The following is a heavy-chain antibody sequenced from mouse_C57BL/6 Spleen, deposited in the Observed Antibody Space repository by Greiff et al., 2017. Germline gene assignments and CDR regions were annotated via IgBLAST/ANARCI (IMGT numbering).Heavy chain of an antibody. Sequence: EVKLQESGPELVKPGASVKIPCKASGYTFTDYNMDWVKQSHGKSLEWIGDINPNNGGTIYNQKFKGKATLTVDKPSSTAYMELRSLTTEDTAVYYCARRDYYGSGGAMDYWGQGTSVTVSS. J-gene: IGHJ4*01. CDR2: INPNNGGT. D-gene: IGHD2-2*01. V-gene: IGHV1-18*01. CDR3: ARRDYYGSGGAMDY. CDR1: GYTFTDYN.